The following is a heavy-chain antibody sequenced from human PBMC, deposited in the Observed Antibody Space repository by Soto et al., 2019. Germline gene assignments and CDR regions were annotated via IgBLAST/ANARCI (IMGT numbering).Heavy chain of an antibody. D-gene: IGHD3-10*01. Sequence: GGSLRLSCAASGFIFNNYGMHWFRQAPGKGLEWVALISHDGSNKYYADYLKGRSTISRDNSKNTLYLQMNSLRAEDTAVYYCARDRPVKARSGSLSFWGQGTLVTVS. CDR2: ISHDGSNK. J-gene: IGHJ4*02. CDR1: GFIFNNYG. CDR3: ARDRPVKARSGSLSF. V-gene: IGHV3-30*03.